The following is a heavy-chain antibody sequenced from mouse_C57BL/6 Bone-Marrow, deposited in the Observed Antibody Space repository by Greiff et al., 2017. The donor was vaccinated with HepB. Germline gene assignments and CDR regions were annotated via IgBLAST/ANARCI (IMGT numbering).Heavy chain of an antibody. CDR2: IHPNSGST. Sequence: VQLQQPGAELVKPGASVKLSCKASGYTFTSYWMHWVKQRPGQGLEWIGMIHPNSGSTNYNEKFKSKATLTVDKSSSTAYMRLSSLTSEDSAVYYCGGSSYDYAMGYWGQGTSVTVAS. D-gene: IGHD1-1*01. J-gene: IGHJ4*01. CDR3: GGSSYDYAMGY. CDR1: GYTFTSYW. V-gene: IGHV1-64*01.